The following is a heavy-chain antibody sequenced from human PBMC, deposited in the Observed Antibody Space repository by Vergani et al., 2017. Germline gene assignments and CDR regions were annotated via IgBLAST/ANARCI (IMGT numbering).Heavy chain of an antibody. V-gene: IGHV3-7*01. D-gene: IGHD3-3*01. CDR1: GFTFSSYW. J-gene: IGHJ4*02. CDR3: ARDGGVVTFDY. Sequence: EVQLVESGGGLVQPGGSLRLSCAASGFTFSSYWISWVRQAPGKGLEWVANIKQDGSEKDYVDSVKGRFTISRDNAKNSLYLQMNSLRAEDTAVYYCARDGGVVTFDYWGQGTLVTVSS. CDR2: IKQDGSEK.